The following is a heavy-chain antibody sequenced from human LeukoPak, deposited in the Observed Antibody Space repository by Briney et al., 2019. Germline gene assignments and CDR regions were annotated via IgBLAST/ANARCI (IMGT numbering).Heavy chain of an antibody. CDR3: ARASDIVATLDFDY. Sequence: GRSLRLSCAASGFTFSSYGMHWVRQAPGKGLEWVAVISYDGSNKYYADSVKGRFTISRDNSKNTLYLQMNSLRAEDTAVYYCARASDIVATLDFDYWGQGTLVTVSS. CDR1: GFTFSSYG. D-gene: IGHD5-12*01. V-gene: IGHV3-30*03. CDR2: ISYDGSNK. J-gene: IGHJ4*02.